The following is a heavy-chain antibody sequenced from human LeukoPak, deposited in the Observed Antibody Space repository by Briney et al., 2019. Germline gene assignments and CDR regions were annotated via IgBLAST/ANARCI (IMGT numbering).Heavy chain of an antibody. Sequence: PGGSLRLSCEASGFSFSRYSMNWVRRAPGQGLEWVSSISTSGDSTYYADSVKGRFTISRDNAKNSLFLQMSSLRVDDTAVYYCARGLAVAGDYWGQGALVAVSS. D-gene: IGHD6-19*01. CDR1: GFSFSRYS. J-gene: IGHJ4*02. V-gene: IGHV3-21*01. CDR3: ARGLAVAGDY. CDR2: ISTSGDST.